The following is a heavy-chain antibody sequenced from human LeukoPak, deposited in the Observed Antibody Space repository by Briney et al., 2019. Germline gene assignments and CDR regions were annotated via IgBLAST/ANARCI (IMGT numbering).Heavy chain of an antibody. V-gene: IGHV3-30*03. D-gene: IGHD6-13*01. CDR1: GFTFSSYG. CDR3: AYSVIAAAGFDAFDI. J-gene: IGHJ3*02. CDR2: ISYDGSNK. Sequence: GGSLRLSCAASGFTFSSYGMHWVRQAPGKGLEWVAVISYDGSNKYYADSVKGRFTISRDNSKNTLYLQMNSLRAEDTAVYYCAYSVIAAAGFDAFDIWGQGTMVTVSS.